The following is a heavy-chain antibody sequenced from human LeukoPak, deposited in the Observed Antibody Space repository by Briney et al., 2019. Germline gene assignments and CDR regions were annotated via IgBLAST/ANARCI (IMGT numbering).Heavy chain of an antibody. CDR1: GYTSTAYY. Sequence: GASVKVSCKASGYTSTAYYIHWVRQAPGQGLEWMGRINPNSGGTNYAQKFQGRVTMTRDTSISTAYMELSRLRSDDTAVYYCAKEDDSGYDYPFDYWGQGTLVTVSS. CDR2: INPNSGGT. V-gene: IGHV1-2*06. J-gene: IGHJ4*02. CDR3: AKEDDSGYDYPFDY. D-gene: IGHD5-12*01.